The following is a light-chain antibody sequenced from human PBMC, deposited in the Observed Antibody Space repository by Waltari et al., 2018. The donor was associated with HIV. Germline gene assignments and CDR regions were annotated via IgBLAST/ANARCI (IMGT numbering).Light chain of an antibody. Sequence: QAGLPQPPSVSRGLQETATLTCPETNTNVGTQGAPWLQQHQGQPPRLLAHRSAKRPADISQRFSASRSGNTSSLTITGLQPEDEADYHCSAWDSRLNAWIFGGGTKLTVL. V-gene: IGLV10-54*01. CDR1: NTNVGTQG. CDR2: RSA. CDR3: SAWDSRLNAWI. J-gene: IGLJ2*01.